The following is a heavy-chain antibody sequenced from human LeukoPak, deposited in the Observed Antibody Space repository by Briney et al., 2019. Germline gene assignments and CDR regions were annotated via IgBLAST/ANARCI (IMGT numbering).Heavy chain of an antibody. J-gene: IGHJ4*02. D-gene: IGHD5-24*01. V-gene: IGHV7-4-1*02. Sequence: ASVKVSCKASGYTFTSYAMNWVRQAPGQGLEWMGWINTNTGNPTYAQGFTGRFVFSLDTSVSTAYLQISSLKAEDTAVYYCATQRVLYGLSRDGYNYFDYWGQGTLVTVSS. CDR1: GYTFTSYA. CDR2: INTNTGNP. CDR3: ATQRVLYGLSRDGYNYFDY.